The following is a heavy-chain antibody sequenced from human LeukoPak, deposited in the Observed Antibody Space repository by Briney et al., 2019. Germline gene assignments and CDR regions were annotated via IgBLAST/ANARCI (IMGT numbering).Heavy chain of an antibody. D-gene: IGHD3-3*01. CDR1: GYTFTSYA. Sequence: ASVKVSCKASGYTFTSYAMNWVRQAPGQGLEWMGWINTNTGNPTYAQGFTGRFVFSLDTSVSTAYLQTSSLKAEDTAVYYCARDDLTVYYDFWSGSGGGFDPWGQGTLVTVSS. CDR2: INTNTGNP. V-gene: IGHV7-4-1*02. CDR3: ARDDLTVYYDFWSGSGGGFDP. J-gene: IGHJ5*02.